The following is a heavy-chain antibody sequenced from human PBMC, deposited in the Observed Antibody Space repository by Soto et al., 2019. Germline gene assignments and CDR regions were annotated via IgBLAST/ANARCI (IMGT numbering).Heavy chain of an antibody. J-gene: IGHJ4*02. CDR3: AGSPPGVAGRYYFDF. D-gene: IGHD6-6*01. CDR2: IWYDGSNK. Sequence: QVQLVESGGGVVQPRRSLRLSCAASGFAFSNYGMHWVRQTPGKGLEWGALIWYDGSNKYYADSVKGRFTISRDNSKNTLYLQMHSLRAEDTAVYFCAGSPPGVAGRYYFDFWGQGTLVTVSS. V-gene: IGHV3-33*01. CDR1: GFAFSNYG.